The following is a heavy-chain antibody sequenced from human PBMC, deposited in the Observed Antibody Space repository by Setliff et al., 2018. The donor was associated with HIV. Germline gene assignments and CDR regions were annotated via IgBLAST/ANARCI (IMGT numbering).Heavy chain of an antibody. J-gene: IGHJ4*02. Sequence: LSLTCNVSGDSIKDYYWSWIRQPPGKGLEWLGYMSFSANSNYNPSLKNRITISIDTSKNQFSLRLKSVTAADAAIYYCARGAGAFGAKLDSWGQGSLVTVSS. CDR1: GDSIKDYY. CDR2: MSFSANS. CDR3: ARGAGAFGAKLDS. V-gene: IGHV4-59*01. D-gene: IGHD3-10*01.